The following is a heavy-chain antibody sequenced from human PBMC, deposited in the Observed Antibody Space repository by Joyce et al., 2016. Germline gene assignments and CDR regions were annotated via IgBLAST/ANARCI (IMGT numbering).Heavy chain of an antibody. V-gene: IGHV3-49*03. CDR2: IRSKTYGEKT. Sequence: EVQLVQSGGGLVQPGRSLRLSCTISGFNFGDSAMSWFRQATGKGLEWVGFIRSKTYGEKTEYAASEKRRFTILTNASKRIAYTQRTSRQPIDASVNFCTKMGYDWTHRWVSWFEPWGPCTLVTVS. D-gene: IGHD1-20*01. CDR1: GFNFGDSA. CDR3: TKMGYDWTHRWVSWFEP. J-gene: IGHJ5*02.